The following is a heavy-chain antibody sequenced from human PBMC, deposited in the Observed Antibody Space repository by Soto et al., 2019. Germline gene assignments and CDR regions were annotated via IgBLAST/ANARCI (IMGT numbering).Heavy chain of an antibody. V-gene: IGHV6-1*01. CDR3: ARGGGAFDI. CDR2: TYYRSKWYS. J-gene: IGHJ3*02. D-gene: IGHD1-26*01. CDR1: GDSVSSNSAA. Sequence: QVQLQQSGPGLAKPSQTLSLTCAISGDSVSSNSAAWNWIRQSPSRGLELLGRTYYRSKWYSDYAIAAKSRITINPDTSKNQFSQLLDSVSAEDTGVYYCARGGGAFDIWGQGTMVTVSS.